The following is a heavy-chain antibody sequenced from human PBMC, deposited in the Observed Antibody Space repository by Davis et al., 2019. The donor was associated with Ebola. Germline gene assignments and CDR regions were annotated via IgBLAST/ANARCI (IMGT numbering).Heavy chain of an antibody. D-gene: IGHD2-2*01. CDR2: IMEHGCKT. V-gene: IGHV3-7*03. CDR3: ARVSVPAALVPIDYNAMDV. J-gene: IGHJ6*02. CDR1: GFTFSSYG. Sequence: PGGSLRLSCAASGFTFSSYGMHWVRQAPGKGLQWVAYIMEHGCKTYYVDSVKGRFTISRDNAKNSLYLQMNSLGGEDTAVYYCARVSVPAALVPIDYNAMDVWGQGTTVTVSS.